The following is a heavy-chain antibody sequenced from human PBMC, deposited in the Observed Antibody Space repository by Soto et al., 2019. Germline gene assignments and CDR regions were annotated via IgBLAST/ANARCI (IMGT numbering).Heavy chain of an antibody. J-gene: IGHJ4*02. Sequence: GGSLRLSCAASGFTFSSYGMHWVRQAPGKGLEWVAVIWYDGSNKYYADSVKGRFTISRDNSKNTLYLQMNSLRAEDTAGYYCARSGCTNGVCYQKTFDYWGQGTLVTVSS. CDR3: ARSGCTNGVCYQKTFDY. CDR1: GFTFSSYG. D-gene: IGHD2-8*01. CDR2: IWYDGSNK. V-gene: IGHV3-33*01.